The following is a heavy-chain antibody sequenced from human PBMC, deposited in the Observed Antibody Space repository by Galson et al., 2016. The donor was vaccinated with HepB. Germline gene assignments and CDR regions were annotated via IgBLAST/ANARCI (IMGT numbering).Heavy chain of an antibody. D-gene: IGHD5-24*01. Sequence: SVKVSCKASGGNLNSYAINWLRQAPGQGLEWMGGIIPIFGTTIYAQMFLDRVTITADGSTNTAYMELRSLKSDDTAVYYCARGDGDVEYWGQGTQVTVSS. V-gene: IGHV1-69*13. CDR1: GGNLNSYA. CDR2: IIPIFGTT. J-gene: IGHJ4*02. CDR3: ARGDGDVEY.